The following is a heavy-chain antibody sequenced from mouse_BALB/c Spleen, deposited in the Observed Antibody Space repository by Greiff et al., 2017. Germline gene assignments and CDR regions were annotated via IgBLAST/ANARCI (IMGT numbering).Heavy chain of an antibody. CDR1: GYTFTSYT. CDR2: INPSSGYT. V-gene: IGHV1-4*01. CDR3: ERSQHWDLDV. Sequence: VQLQQSGAELARPGASVTMSCKASGYTFTSYTIHWVKQRPGQGLEWIGYINPSSGYTNYNQKFKDKATLTADKSSSTAYMQLSSLTSEDSAVYYCERSQHWDLDVWGAGTTVTVSS. J-gene: IGHJ1*01.